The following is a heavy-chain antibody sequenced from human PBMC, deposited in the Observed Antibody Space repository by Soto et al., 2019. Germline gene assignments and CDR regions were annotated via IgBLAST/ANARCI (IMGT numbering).Heavy chain of an antibody. V-gene: IGHV1-2*02. CDR3: ATGGSSSSSGLPNPERI. J-gene: IGHJ4*02. CDR2: INPNSGGT. D-gene: IGHD6-6*01. CDR1: GYTFTGYY. Sequence: ASVKVSCKASGYTFTGYYMHWVRQAPGQGLEWMGWINPNSGGTNYAQNFQGRVTMTRDTSISTAYMELSRLRSDDTAVYYCATGGSSSSSGLPNPERIWGQGTLVTVS.